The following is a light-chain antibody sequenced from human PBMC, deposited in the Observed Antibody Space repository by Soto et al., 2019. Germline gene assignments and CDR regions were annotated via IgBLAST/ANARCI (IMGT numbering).Light chain of an antibody. J-gene: IGKJ2*01. V-gene: IGKV1-5*03. Sequence: DIQMTQSPSTLSASVGDRVTITCRASQSISSWLAWYQQKPGTAPKLLIYKASSLQSGVPSRFSGSGSGTEFTLTISSLEPDDFATYYSRQYSSYPYTLGQGTKLEIK. CDR2: KAS. CDR1: QSISSW. CDR3: RQYSSYPYT.